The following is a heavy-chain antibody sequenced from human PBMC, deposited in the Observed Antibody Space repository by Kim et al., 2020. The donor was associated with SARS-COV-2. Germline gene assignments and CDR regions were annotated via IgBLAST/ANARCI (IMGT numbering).Heavy chain of an antibody. CDR2: INPKTSDT. J-gene: IGHJ4*02. Sequence: ASVKVSCKASGYTFTGFFMHWVRQAPGQGLEWMGRINPKTSDTTYAQNFQGRVTMTRDTSISTAYLDLSSLRADDTAVYYCARLQGDGSETFSDYWGQGT. D-gene: IGHD3-10*01. CDR1: GYTFTGFF. V-gene: IGHV1-2*06. CDR3: ARLQGDGSETFSDY.